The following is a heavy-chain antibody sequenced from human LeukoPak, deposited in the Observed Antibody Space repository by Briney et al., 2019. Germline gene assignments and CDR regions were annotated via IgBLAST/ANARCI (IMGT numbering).Heavy chain of an antibody. CDR1: GGSISSYY. Sequence: SETLSLTCTVSGGSISSYYWSWIRQPPGKGLEWIGSIYHSGSTYYNPSLKSRVTISVDTSKNQFSLKLSSVTAADTAVYYCARHGYDTGSYQAHFDYWGQGTLVTVSS. J-gene: IGHJ4*02. V-gene: IGHV4-59*08. CDR2: IYHSGST. CDR3: ARHGYDTGSYQAHFDY. D-gene: IGHD3-22*01.